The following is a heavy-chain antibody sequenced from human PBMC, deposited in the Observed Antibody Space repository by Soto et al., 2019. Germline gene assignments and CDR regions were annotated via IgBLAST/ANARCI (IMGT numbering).Heavy chain of an antibody. V-gene: IGHV3-23*01. CDR3: ARGAVMPDS. Sequence: LRLSCAASGFTFDSFAMTWVRQAPGKGLEWVSAISASGGSTFYADSVKGRFTISRDSSKNTLYLQMNSLRAEDTAVYYCARGAVMPDSWGQGTLVTVSS. D-gene: IGHD3-16*01. CDR2: ISASGGST. CDR1: GFTFDSFA. J-gene: IGHJ4*02.